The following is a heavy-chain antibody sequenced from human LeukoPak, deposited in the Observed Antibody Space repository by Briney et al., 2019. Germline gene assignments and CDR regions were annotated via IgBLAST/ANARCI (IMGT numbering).Heavy chain of an antibody. V-gene: IGHV4-4*02. J-gene: IGHJ4*02. D-gene: IGHD2-8*01. CDR2: VFHTGNI. CDR3: AKTAENGALLDY. CDR1: GGSIISRAW. Sequence: KPSGTLSLTCDVFGGSIISRAWWTWVRQPPGKGLEWIGEVFHTGNINCKPSLKSRVAMSVDKSKNQFSLELRSVTAADTAVYYCAKTAENGALLDYWGQGTLVAVSS.